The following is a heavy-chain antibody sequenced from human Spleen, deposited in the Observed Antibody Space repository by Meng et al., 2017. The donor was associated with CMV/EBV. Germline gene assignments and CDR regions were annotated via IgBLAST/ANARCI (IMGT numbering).Heavy chain of an antibody. J-gene: IGHJ4*02. Sequence: GESLKISCAASGFTFTTSGMHWVRQAPGKGLLWLAVIWYDGSNKYYADSVKGRFTISRDNSKNTLYLQMNSLRAEDTAVYYCAKVFYYGSGSYPPTIDYWGQGTLVTVSS. CDR3: AKVFYYGSGSYPPTIDY. V-gene: IGHV3-33*06. CDR1: GFTFTTSG. D-gene: IGHD3-10*01. CDR2: IWYDGSNK.